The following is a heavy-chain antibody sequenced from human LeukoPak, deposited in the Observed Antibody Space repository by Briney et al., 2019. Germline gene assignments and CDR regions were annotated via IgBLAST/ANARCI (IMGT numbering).Heavy chain of an antibody. CDR2: IIPILGIA. D-gene: IGHD2-21*02. CDR1: GYTFTSYG. CDR3: AVTYCGGDCYSLFDY. Sequence: SVKVSCKASGYTFTSYGISWVRQAPGQGLEWMGRIIPILGIANYAQKFQGRVTITADKSTSTAYMELSSLRSEDTAVYYCAVTYCGGDCYSLFDYWGQGTLVTVSS. J-gene: IGHJ4*02. V-gene: IGHV1-69*04.